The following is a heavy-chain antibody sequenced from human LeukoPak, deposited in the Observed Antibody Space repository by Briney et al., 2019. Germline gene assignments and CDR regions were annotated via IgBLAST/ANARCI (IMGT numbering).Heavy chain of an antibody. CDR3: ARGGEVYYDYSGPELQLDY. CDR1: GGTFSSYA. CDR2: IIPIFSTP. J-gene: IGHJ4*02. D-gene: IGHD3-22*01. Sequence: SVKVSCKASGGTFSSYAISWLRQAPGQGLEWMGGIIPIFSTPNYAQKFQGRVTITADESTSTAYMELSSLRSEDTAVYFCARGGEVYYDYSGPELQLDYWGQGTLVTVSS. V-gene: IGHV1-69*13.